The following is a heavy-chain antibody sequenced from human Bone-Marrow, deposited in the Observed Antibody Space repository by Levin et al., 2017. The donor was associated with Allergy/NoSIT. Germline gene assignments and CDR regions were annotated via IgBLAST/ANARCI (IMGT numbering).Heavy chain of an antibody. V-gene: IGHV1-18*01. Sequence: GESLKISCKASGYTFTSYGISWVRQAPGQGLEWVGWISAYNGNTNYAQKLQGRVTMTTDTSTSTAYMELRSLRSDDTAVYYCAREMRSYDILTGYYLGSNDYWGQGTLVTVSS. J-gene: IGHJ4*02. CDR3: AREMRSYDILTGYYLGSNDY. D-gene: IGHD3-9*01. CDR1: GYTFTSYG. CDR2: ISAYNGNT.